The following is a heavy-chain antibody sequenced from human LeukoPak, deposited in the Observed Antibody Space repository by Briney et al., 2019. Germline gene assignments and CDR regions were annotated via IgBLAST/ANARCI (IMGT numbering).Heavy chain of an antibody. CDR2: ISSSGSTI. J-gene: IGHJ4*02. CDR1: GFTFSSYE. CDR3: AREYSSSWYPYFDY. V-gene: IGHV3-48*03. D-gene: IGHD6-13*01. Sequence: PGGSRRLSCAASGFTFSSYEMNWVRQAPGKGLEWVSYISSSGSTIYYADSVKGRFTISRDNAKNSLYLQMNSLRAEDTAVYYCAREYSSSWYPYFDYWGQGTLVTVSS.